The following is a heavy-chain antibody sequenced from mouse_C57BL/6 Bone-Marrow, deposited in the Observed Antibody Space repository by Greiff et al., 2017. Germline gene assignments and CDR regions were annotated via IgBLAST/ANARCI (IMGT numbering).Heavy chain of an antibody. J-gene: IGHJ1*03. CDR1: GYTFTSYW. V-gene: IGHV1-61*01. CDR2: IYPSDSET. CDR3: ASSTGTGWYFDV. Sequence: QVQLQQPGAELVRPGSSVKLSCKASGYTFTSYWMDWVKQRPGQGLEWIGNIYPSDSETHYNQKFKDKATLTVDKSSSTAYMQLSSLTSEDSAVYYCASSTGTGWYFDVWGTGTTVTVSS. D-gene: IGHD4-1*02.